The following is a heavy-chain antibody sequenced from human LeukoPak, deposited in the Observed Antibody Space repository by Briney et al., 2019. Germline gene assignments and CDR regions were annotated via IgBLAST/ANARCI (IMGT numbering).Heavy chain of an antibody. CDR3: AKDRSSITSCSNY. CDR2: ISGSGGST. V-gene: IGHV3-23*01. CDR1: GFTFSNYA. Sequence: GGSLRLSCAASGFTFSNYAFYWVRQAPGKGLEWVSAISGSGGSTYYADSVKGRFTISRDNSKNTLYLQMNSLRAEDTALYYCAKDRSSITSCSNYWGQGTLVTVSS. D-gene: IGHD2-2*01. J-gene: IGHJ4*02.